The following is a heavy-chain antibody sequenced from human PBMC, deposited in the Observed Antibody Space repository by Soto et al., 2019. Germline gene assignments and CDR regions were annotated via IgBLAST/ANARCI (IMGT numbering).Heavy chain of an antibody. Sequence: DVQLLESGGGLVQPGGSLRLSCAASGFTFSSYAMAWVRQAPGEGLEWVSGISGSAGNTNYADSVKGRFTISRDNSKNTLYLQMSSLRAEDTAVYYCAKDRGLRRFDYWGQGTLVTVSS. V-gene: IGHV3-23*01. CDR2: ISGSAGNT. D-gene: IGHD4-17*01. J-gene: IGHJ4*02. CDR3: AKDRGLRRFDY. CDR1: GFTFSSYA.